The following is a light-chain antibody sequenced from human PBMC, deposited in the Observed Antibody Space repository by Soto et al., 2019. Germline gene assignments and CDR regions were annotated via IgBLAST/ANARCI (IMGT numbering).Light chain of an antibody. CDR2: GAS. CDR1: QSVSSN. V-gene: IGKV3-15*01. Sequence: IVLTQSPDTLSLSPGERATLYCRASQSVSSNYLAWYQQKLGQDPRILIYGASSRATGIPVRFSGSGSGTEFNLTISSLQSEDCAVYEGQQYNNWTLTVGQGTRLEIK. J-gene: IGKJ5*01. CDR3: QQYNNWTLT.